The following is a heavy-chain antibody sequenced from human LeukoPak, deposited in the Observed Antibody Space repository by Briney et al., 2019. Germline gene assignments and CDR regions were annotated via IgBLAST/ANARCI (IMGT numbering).Heavy chain of an antibody. Sequence: SETLSLTCTVSGGSISSGDYYWSWIRQPPGKGLEWIGYIYYSGSTNYNPSLKSRVTISVDTSKNQFSLKLSSVTAADTAVYYCARDTAMVSLDPWGQGTLVTVSS. V-gene: IGHV4-61*08. D-gene: IGHD5-18*01. CDR2: IYYSGST. J-gene: IGHJ5*02. CDR3: ARDTAMVSLDP. CDR1: GGSISSGDYY.